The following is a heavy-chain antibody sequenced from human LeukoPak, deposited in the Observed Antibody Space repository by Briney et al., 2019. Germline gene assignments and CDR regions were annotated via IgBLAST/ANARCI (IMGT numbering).Heavy chain of an antibody. CDR1: GYTFTSYY. J-gene: IGHJ4*02. V-gene: IGHV1-8*02. CDR2: MNPNSGNT. Sequence: ASVKVSCKASGYTFTSYYMHWVRQAPGQGLEWMGWMNPNSGNTGYAQKFQGRVTMTRNTSISTAYMELSSLRSEDTAVYYCARGGHDILPGFDYWGQGTLVTVSS. D-gene: IGHD3-9*01. CDR3: ARGGHDILPGFDY.